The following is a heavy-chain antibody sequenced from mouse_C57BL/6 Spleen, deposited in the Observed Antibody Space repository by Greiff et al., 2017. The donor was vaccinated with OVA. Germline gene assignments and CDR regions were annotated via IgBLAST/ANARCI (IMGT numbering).Heavy chain of an antibody. V-gene: IGHV5-4*01. Sequence: EVQVVESGGGLVKPGGSLKLSCAASGFTFSSYAMSWVRQTPEKRLEWVATISDGGSYTYYPDNVKGRFTISRDNAKNNLYLQMSHLKSEDTAMYYCAREGDSNYGKLDYWGQGTTLTVSS. CDR1: GFTFSSYA. CDR3: AREGDSNYGKLDY. J-gene: IGHJ2*01. CDR2: ISDGGSYT. D-gene: IGHD2-5*01.